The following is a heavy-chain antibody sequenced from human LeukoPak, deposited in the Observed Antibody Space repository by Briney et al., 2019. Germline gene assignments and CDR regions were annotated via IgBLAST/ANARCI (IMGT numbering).Heavy chain of an antibody. CDR2: IYHSGST. CDR3: ARHGGTRVTLVQVYYFDY. V-gene: IGHV4-38-2*02. CDR1: GYSISSGYY. D-gene: IGHD4-11*01. J-gene: IGHJ4*02. Sequence: SETLSLTCTVSGYSISSGYYWGWIRQPPGKGLEWIGSIYHSGSTYYNPSLKSRVTISVDTSKNQFSLKLSSVTAADTAVYYCARHGGTRVTLVQVYYFDYWGQGTLVTVSS.